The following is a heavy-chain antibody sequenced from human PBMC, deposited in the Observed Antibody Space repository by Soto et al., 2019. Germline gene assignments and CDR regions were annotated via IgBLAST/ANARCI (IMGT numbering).Heavy chain of an antibody. D-gene: IGHD1-26*01. CDR1: GFTFSYYW. V-gene: IGHV3-74*03. J-gene: IGHJ3*01. Sequence: EVPLVESGGGLVQPGESLRLSCAASGFTFSYYWMHWVRQTPGKGLLWVSHIHNDGSRTTYADSVKGRFTISRDNARNTGYLQMNSLRDDGTAVYYCARGGRGAFGLWGQGPAVTVSS. CDR3: ARGGRGAFGL. CDR2: IHNDGSRT.